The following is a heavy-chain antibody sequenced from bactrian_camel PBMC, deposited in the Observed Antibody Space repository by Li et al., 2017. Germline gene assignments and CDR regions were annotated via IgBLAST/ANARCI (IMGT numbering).Heavy chain of an antibody. D-gene: IGHD6*01. CDR2: ISSGGGVT. CDR1: LYPSC. CDR3: AARWTPGNCGIGSESGYDY. V-gene: IGHV3S31*01. Sequence: VQLVESGGGSVQAGGSLRLSCGASLYPSCMGWFRQTQGKEREGVAAISSGGGVTYYADSVKGRFTISRDNAKKALYLQMNSLKPEDTGMYYCAARWTPGNCGIGSESGYDYWGQGTQV. J-gene: IGHJ4*01.